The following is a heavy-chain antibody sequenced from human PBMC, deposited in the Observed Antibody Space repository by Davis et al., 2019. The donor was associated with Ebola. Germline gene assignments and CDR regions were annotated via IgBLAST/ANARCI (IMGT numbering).Heavy chain of an antibody. V-gene: IGHV3-23*01. Sequence: PGGSLRLSCAASGFIFSSTDMSWVRQAPGKGLEWVSALSGSGVYSYYADSVKGRFTISRDNSKNTLYLQMNSLRAEDTAVYYCAKDLRTTSAFDIWGQGTMVTVSS. CDR1: GFIFSSTD. J-gene: IGHJ3*02. CDR3: AKDLRTTSAFDI. CDR2: LSGSGVYS. D-gene: IGHD1-1*01.